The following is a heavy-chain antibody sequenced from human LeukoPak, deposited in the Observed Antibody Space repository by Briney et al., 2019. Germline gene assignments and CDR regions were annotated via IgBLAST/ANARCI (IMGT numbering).Heavy chain of an antibody. J-gene: IGHJ4*02. Sequence: ASVKVSCKASGYTFTGYYMHWVRQAPGQRLEWMGWINPNGADTNYAQKFQGRVTMTRDTSIRTAYMELSRLRSDDTALYYCARDFTGLLPPSYYFDYWGQGTLVTVSS. V-gene: IGHV1-2*02. CDR1: GYTFTGYY. D-gene: IGHD2-15*01. CDR3: ARDFTGLLPPSYYFDY. CDR2: INPNGADT.